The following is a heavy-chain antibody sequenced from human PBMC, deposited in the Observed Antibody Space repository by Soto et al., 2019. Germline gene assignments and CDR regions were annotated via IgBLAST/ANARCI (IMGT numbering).Heavy chain of an antibody. CDR1: GYTFTSYD. D-gene: IGHD3-10*01. CDR3: ARDLGFGDSRRKYYYYYYGMDV. V-gene: IGHV1-8*01. J-gene: IGHJ6*02. Sequence: ASVKVSCKASGYTFTSYDINWVRQATGQGLEWMGWMNPNSGNTSYAQKFQGRVAMTRDTSTSTVYMELSSLRSEDTAVYYCARDLGFGDSRRKYYYYYYGMDVWGQGTTVTVSS. CDR2: MNPNSGNT.